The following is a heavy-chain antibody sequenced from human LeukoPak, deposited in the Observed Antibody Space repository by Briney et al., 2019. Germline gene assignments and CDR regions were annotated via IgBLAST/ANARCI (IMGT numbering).Heavy chain of an antibody. CDR2: IIPIFGTA. D-gene: IGHD2-21*02. Sequence: ASVKVSCKASGGTFSSYAISWVRQAPGQGLGWMGGIIPIFGTANYAQKFQGRVTITTDESTSTAYMELSSLRSEDTAVYYCAKGEAFCGGDCSRPCYYFDYWGQGTLVTVSS. CDR1: GGTFSSYA. V-gene: IGHV1-69*05. CDR3: AKGEAFCGGDCSRPCYYFDY. J-gene: IGHJ4*02.